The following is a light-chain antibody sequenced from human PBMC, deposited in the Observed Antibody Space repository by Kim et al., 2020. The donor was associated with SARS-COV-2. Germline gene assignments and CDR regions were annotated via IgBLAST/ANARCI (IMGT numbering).Light chain of an antibody. V-gene: IGKV1-5*01. Sequence: GDRVTITCRASQSISGWLAWYQQKPGKAPKLLIYDASNLESGVPSRFSGSGSGTEFTLTISSLQPDDFASYYCQQYNSFSWTFGQGTKVDIK. CDR3: QQYNSFSWT. CDR2: DAS. J-gene: IGKJ1*01. CDR1: QSISGW.